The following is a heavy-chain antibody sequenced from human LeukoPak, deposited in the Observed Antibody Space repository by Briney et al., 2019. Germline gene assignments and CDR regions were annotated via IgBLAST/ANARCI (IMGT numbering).Heavy chain of an antibody. Sequence: GGSLRLSCAASGFTFSSYAMSWVRQAPGKGLEWVSAITGGAGSTYCTDSVKGRFTISRDNSKNTLYLQMNSLRAEDTAVYYCAKGGGNSYYFYYMDVWGKGTTVTVSS. CDR2: ITGGAGST. CDR3: AKGGGNSYYFYYMDV. V-gene: IGHV3-23*01. D-gene: IGHD4-23*01. J-gene: IGHJ6*03. CDR1: GFTFSSYA.